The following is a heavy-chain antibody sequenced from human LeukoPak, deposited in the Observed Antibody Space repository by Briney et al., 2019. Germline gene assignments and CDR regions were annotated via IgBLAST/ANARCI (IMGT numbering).Heavy chain of an antibody. D-gene: IGHD5-18*01. CDR3: ARRLPSSTTDV. CDR2: ISSSGRTT. CDR1: GXTFSSYS. J-gene: IGHJ6*02. V-gene: IGHV3-48*04. Sequence: GGSLRLSCAASGXTFSSYSVNWVRQAPGKGLEWVSYISSSGRTTFYPDSVKGRFTISRDNAKNSLFLLMNSLRAEDTAVYYCARRLPSSTTDVWGQGTTVTVSS.